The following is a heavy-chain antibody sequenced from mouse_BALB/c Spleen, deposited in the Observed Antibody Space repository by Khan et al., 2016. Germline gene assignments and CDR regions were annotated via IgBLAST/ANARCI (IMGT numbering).Heavy chain of an antibody. CDR3: AKNNSPYYVSSYGYFDV. Sequence: QVQLKPSGPGLVAPSQSLSITCTVSGFSLTDYGVSWIRQPPGKGLEWLGVIWGGGSTYYNSALKSRLSISKDNSKSQVFLKMNSLQTDDTAMYYCAKNNSPYYVSSYGYFDVWGAGTTVTVSS. D-gene: IGHD1-1*01. V-gene: IGHV2-6-5*01. CDR1: GFSLTDYG. J-gene: IGHJ1*01. CDR2: IWGGGST.